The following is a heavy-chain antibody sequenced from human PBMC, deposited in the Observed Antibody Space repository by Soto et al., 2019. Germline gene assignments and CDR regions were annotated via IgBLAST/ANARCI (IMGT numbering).Heavy chain of an antibody. CDR1: GGSISSGGYS. CDR2: IYHSGST. Sequence: ASETLSLTCAVSGGSISSGGYSWSWIRQPPGKGLEWIGYIYHSGSTYYNPSLKSRVTISVDRSKNQFSLKLSSVTAADTAVYYCARGEGAAPGILPAAINWFDPWGQGTLVTVSS. J-gene: IGHJ5*02. D-gene: IGHD2-2*02. V-gene: IGHV4-30-2*01. CDR3: ARGEGAAPGILPAAINWFDP.